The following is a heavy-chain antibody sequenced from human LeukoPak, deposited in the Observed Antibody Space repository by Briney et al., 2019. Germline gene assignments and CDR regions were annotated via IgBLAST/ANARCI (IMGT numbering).Heavy chain of an antibody. J-gene: IGHJ6*03. V-gene: IGHV3-21*01. CDR1: GFTFSSYS. D-gene: IGHD3-22*01. Sequence: PGGSLRLSCAASGFTFSSYSMNWVRQAPGKGLEWVSSISSSSSYIYYADSVKGRFTISRDNAKNSLYLQMNSLRAEDTAVYYCARDSSGYYPTYYYYYMDVWGKGTTVTVSS. CDR3: ARDSSGYYPTYYYYYMDV. CDR2: ISSSSSYI.